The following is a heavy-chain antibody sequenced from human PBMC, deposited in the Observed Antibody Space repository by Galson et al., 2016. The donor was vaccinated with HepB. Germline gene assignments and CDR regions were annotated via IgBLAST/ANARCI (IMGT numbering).Heavy chain of an antibody. Sequence: SETLSLTCAVHGGSFSGYWSWIRQPPGKGLEWIGEINHSGSTNYNPSLKSRVTISVDASKNQISLKLSPMTAADTAVYYCARHCGGGSCYRAFEIWGQGTTVTVSS. CDR3: ARHCGGGSCYRAFEI. CDR2: INHSGST. J-gene: IGHJ3*02. V-gene: IGHV4-34*01. D-gene: IGHD2-15*01. CDR1: GGSFSGY.